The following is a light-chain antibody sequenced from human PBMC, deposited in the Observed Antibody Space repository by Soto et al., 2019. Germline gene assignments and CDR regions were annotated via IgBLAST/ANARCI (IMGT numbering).Light chain of an antibody. CDR3: SSYSSSDTLV. CDR2: DVR. V-gene: IGLV2-14*03. Sequence: QSALTQPASVSGSPGQSITISCTGTSSDVRGHNFVSWYQQHPGRAPKLMIYDVRNRPSGVSNRFSGSKSANTASLVISGLQAEDEADYYCSSYSSSDTLVFGGGTKLTVL. J-gene: IGLJ2*01. CDR1: SSDVRGHNF.